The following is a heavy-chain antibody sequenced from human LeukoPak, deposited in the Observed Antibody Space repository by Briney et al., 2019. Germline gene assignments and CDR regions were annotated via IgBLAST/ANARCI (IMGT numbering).Heavy chain of an antibody. CDR1: GGSFTDYF. V-gene: IGHV4-34*01. D-gene: IGHD3-22*01. CDR2: INDYTGDT. Sequence: SETLPLNCTVFGGSFTDYFWTWIRHSPGKGRGWIGEINDYTGDTKYNPSLNSRVSISLEESKPQLSLKRRSVTAADRAGYYCARGRIAKIVVVHSFSYGMDVWGQGTTVTVSS. J-gene: IGHJ6*02. CDR3: ARGRIAKIVVVHSFSYGMDV.